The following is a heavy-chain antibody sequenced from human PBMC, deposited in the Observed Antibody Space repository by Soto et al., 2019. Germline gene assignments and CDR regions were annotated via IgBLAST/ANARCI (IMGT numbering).Heavy chain of an antibody. CDR1: GYTFTSYY. Sequence: RASVKVSCKASGYTFTSYYMHWVRQAPGQGLEWMGIINPSGGSTSYAQKFQGRVTMTRDTSTSTVYMELRSLRSDDTAVYYCARDVVVPAAMIDYYYYGMDVWGQGTTVTVSS. V-gene: IGHV1-46*01. CDR3: ARDVVVPAAMIDYYYYGMDV. D-gene: IGHD2-2*01. J-gene: IGHJ6*02. CDR2: INPSGGST.